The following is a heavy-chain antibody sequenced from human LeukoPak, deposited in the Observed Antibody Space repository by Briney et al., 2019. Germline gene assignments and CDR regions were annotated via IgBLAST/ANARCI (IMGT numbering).Heavy chain of an antibody. CDR1: GFTFDDYA. CDR2: ISWNSGSI. Sequence: PGGSLRLSCAASGFTFDDYAMHWVRQAPGKGLEWVSGISWNSGSIGYADSVKGRFTISRDNAKNSLYLQMNSLRAEDTALYYCAKDRSTGSQQLVPSFDYWGQGTLVTVSS. CDR3: AKDRSTGSQQLVPSFDY. D-gene: IGHD6-13*01. J-gene: IGHJ4*02. V-gene: IGHV3-9*01.